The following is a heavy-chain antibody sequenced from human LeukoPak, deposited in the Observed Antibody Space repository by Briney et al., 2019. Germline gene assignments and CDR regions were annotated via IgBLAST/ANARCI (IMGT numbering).Heavy chain of an antibody. CDR3: ARLLAGYSSGWYLDY. CDR2: TYYSGST. D-gene: IGHD6-19*01. CDR1: GVTISSYY. V-gene: IGHV4-59*08. J-gene: IGHJ4*02. Sequence: SETLSLTCTVSGVTISSYYWSWLRQAPGKGLEGIGYTYYSGSTNYNPSLKSRVPISVDQSKNQFSLKMSSVTAADTAVYYCARLLAGYSSGWYLDYWGQGTLVTVSS.